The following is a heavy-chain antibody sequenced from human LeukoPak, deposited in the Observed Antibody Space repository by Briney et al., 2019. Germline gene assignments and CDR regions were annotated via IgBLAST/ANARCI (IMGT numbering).Heavy chain of an antibody. J-gene: IGHJ6*02. CDR3: ARGGYSGYENYCYGMDV. CDR2: ISYDGSNK. Sequence: GGSLRLSCAASGFTFSGSAMHWVRQAPGKGLEWVAVISYDGSNKYYADSVKGRFTISRDNSKNTLYLQMNSLRAEDTAVYYCARGGYSGYENYCYGMDVWGQGTTVTVSS. CDR1: GFTFSGSA. V-gene: IGHV3-30-3*01. D-gene: IGHD5-12*01.